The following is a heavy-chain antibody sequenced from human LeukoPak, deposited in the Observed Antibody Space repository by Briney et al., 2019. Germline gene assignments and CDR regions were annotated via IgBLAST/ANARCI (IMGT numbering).Heavy chain of an antibody. CDR3: AVRGNIAVAGPIDY. Sequence: SETLSLTCTVSGDSISTSNSYWGWIRQPPGKGLEWIGSIYHSGSTYYNPSLKSRVTISVDTSKNQFSLKLSSVTAADTAVYYCAVRGNIAVAGPIDYWGQGTLVTVSS. CDR2: IYHSGST. CDR1: GDSISTSNSY. J-gene: IGHJ4*02. D-gene: IGHD6-19*01. V-gene: IGHV4-39*07.